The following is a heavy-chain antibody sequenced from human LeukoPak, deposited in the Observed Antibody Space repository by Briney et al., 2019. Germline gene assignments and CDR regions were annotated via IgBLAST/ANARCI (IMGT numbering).Heavy chain of an antibody. CDR3: AKYGHYGDFEYFQH. Sequence: TGGSLRLSCAASGFTFSSYAISWVRQAPGKGLEWVSAISKSGDSTYYADSVKGRFTISRDNSKNTIYLQMNSLRVEDTAVYYCAKYGHYGDFEYFQHWGQGTLVTVSS. D-gene: IGHD4-17*01. J-gene: IGHJ1*01. V-gene: IGHV3-23*01. CDR1: GFTFSSYA. CDR2: ISKSGDST.